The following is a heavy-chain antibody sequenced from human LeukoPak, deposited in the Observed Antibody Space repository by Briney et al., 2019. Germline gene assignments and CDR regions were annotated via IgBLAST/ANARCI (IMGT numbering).Heavy chain of an antibody. D-gene: IGHD3-22*01. Sequence: TSETLSLTCAVYGGSFSGYYWSWIRQPPGKGLEWIGEINHSGSTNYNPSLKSRVTISVDTSKNQFSLKLSSVTAADTAVYYCARAWLGSPMFLGLRRGNWFDPWGQGTLVTVSS. CDR2: INHSGST. CDR1: GGSFSGYY. J-gene: IGHJ5*02. CDR3: ARAWLGSPMFLGLRRGNWFDP. V-gene: IGHV4-34*01.